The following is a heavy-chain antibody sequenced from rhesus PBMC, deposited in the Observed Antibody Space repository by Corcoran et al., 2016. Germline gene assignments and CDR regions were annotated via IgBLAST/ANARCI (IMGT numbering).Heavy chain of an antibody. D-gene: IGHD3-3*01. CDR3: ARSLYNFWSGYPYYGLDS. CDR1: GASISSYW. V-gene: IGHV4-80*01. CDR2: INGNRGST. J-gene: IGHJ6*01. Sequence: QVQLQESGPGLVKPSETLSLTCAVSGASISSYWWYWTRQPPGKGLEWIGEINGNRGSTNYNPSLKSRVTISKDASKNQFSLKLSSVTAADTAVYYCARSLYNFWSGYPYYGLDSWGQGVVVTVSS.